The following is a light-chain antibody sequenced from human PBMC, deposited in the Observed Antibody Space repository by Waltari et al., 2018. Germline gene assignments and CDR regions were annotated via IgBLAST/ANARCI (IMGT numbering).Light chain of an antibody. CDR1: SGPSSNV. J-gene: IGLJ3*02. CDR2: INSDGSH. CDR3: QTGGHGSWV. V-gene: IGLV4-69*01. Sequence: SLSSSASLGASVKLTCTLSSGPSSNVIAWHQQQPEKGPRYLMKINSDGSHSKGDEIPDRYRTISSRQSEDEADYYCQTGGHGSWVFGGGTKLTVL.